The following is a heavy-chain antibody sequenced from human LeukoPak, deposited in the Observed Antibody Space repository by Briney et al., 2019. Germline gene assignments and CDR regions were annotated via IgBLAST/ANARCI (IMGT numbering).Heavy chain of an antibody. Sequence: GGSLRLSCAASGFTVSSNYMSWVRQAPGKGLEWVSVIYSGGSTYYADSVKGRFTISRDNSKNTLYLQMNSLRAEDTAVYYCARWGTATRFVVDYWGQGTLLTVSS. V-gene: IGHV3-53*01. J-gene: IGHJ4*02. CDR3: ARWGTATRFVVDY. CDR2: IYSGGST. D-gene: IGHD4-17*01. CDR1: GFTVSSNY.